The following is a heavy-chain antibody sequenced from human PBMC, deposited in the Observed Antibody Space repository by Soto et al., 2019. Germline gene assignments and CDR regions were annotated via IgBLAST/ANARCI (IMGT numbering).Heavy chain of an antibody. D-gene: IGHD5-18*01. CDR2: IWYDGNNK. V-gene: IGHV3-33*01. CDR1: GFTFGSYG. J-gene: IGHJ4*02. CDR3: AREVHTAMAPSFEY. Sequence: GGSLRLSCVASGFTFGSYGMHWVRQAPGKGLEWVSVIWYDGNNKNYADSVKGRFTISRDNSKNTLYLQINSPRADDTAVYYCAREVHTAMAPSFEYWGQGTPVTVSS.